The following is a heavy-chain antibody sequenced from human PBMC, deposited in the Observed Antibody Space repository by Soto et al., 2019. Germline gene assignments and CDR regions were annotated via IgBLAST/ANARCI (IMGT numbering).Heavy chain of an antibody. D-gene: IGHD3-22*01. CDR3: ARRGYDRTGYYFHX. V-gene: IGHV1-18*01. J-gene: IGHJ4*02. Sequence: ASVKVSCRASGYTFTSYGISWVRQAPGQGLEWMGLISAYNGNTNYAQKLQGRVTMTTDTSTRTAYMELRSLRSDDTAVYYCARRGYDRTGYYFHXWGQVTLVTVSX. CDR2: ISAYNGNT. CDR1: GYTFTSYG.